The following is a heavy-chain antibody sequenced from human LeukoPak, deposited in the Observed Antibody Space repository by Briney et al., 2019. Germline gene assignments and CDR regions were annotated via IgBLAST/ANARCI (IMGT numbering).Heavy chain of an antibody. CDR1: GFTFSSYG. CDR2: ISGNGGST. CDR3: AREGELELPWDY. D-gene: IGHD1-7*01. J-gene: IGHJ4*02. Sequence: GGTLRLSCAASGFTFSSYGMSWVRQAPGKGLEWVSAISGNGGSTYYADSVKGRFTISRDNSKNTLYLQMNSLRAEDTAVYYCAREGELELPWDYWGQGTLVTVSS. V-gene: IGHV3-23*01.